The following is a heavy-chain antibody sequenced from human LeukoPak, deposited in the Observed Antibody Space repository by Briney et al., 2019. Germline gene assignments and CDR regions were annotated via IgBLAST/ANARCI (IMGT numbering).Heavy chain of an antibody. CDR1: GFTFSRYA. CDR2: ISGSGGST. J-gene: IGHJ3*02. CDR3: AREVYYYDSSGYSRAFDI. Sequence: PGGSLRLSCAASGFTFSRYAMSWVRQAPGKGLEWVSAISGSGGSTYYADSVKGRFTISRDNSKNTLYLQMNSLRAEDTAVYYCAREVYYYDSSGYSRAFDIWGQGTMVTVSS. D-gene: IGHD3-22*01. V-gene: IGHV3-23*01.